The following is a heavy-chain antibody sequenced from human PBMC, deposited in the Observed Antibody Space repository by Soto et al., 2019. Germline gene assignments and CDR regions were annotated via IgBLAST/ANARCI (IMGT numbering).Heavy chain of an antibody. J-gene: IGHJ4*02. CDR1: GYTFTSYG. CDR3: ARVSGIGIAARRLGWVDY. Sequence: QVQLVQSGAEVKKPGASVKVSCKASGYTFTSYGISWVREAPGQGLEWMGWISAYNGNTNYAQKLQGRVTMTTDTSTSTAYRELRSLRSDDTAVYYCARVSGIGIAARRLGWVDYWGQGTLVTVSS. D-gene: IGHD6-6*01. V-gene: IGHV1-18*01. CDR2: ISAYNGNT.